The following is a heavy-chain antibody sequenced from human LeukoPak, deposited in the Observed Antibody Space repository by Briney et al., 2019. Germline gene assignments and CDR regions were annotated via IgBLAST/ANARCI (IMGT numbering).Heavy chain of an antibody. J-gene: IGHJ4*02. CDR1: GFTFSSYW. D-gene: IGHD1-26*01. Sequence: GGSLRLSCAASGFTFSSYWMSWVRQAPGKGLEWVANIKQDGSEKYYVDSVKGRFTISRDNAKSSLYLQMNSLRAEDTAVYYCARDLFPVGATTVFDYWGQGTLVTVSS. CDR2: IKQDGSEK. V-gene: IGHV3-7*01. CDR3: ARDLFPVGATTVFDY.